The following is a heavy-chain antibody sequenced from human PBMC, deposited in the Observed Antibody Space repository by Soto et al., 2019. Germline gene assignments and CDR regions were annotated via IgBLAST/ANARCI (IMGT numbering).Heavy chain of an antibody. V-gene: IGHV4-59*01. CDR1: GCSISSYY. J-gene: IGHJ3*02. D-gene: IGHD3-16*02. CDR3: ARALDNYDYIWGSYRPDAFDI. CDR2: IYYSGST. Sequence: TSETLSLTCTFSGCSISSYYWSWIRQPPGKGLEWIGYIYYSGSTNYNPSLKSRVTISVDTSKNQFSLKLSSVTAADTAVYYCARALDNYDYIWGSYRPDAFDIWGQGTMVTVSS.